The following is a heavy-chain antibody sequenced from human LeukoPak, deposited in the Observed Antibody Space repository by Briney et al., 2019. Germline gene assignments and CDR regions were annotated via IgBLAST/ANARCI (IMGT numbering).Heavy chain of an antibody. CDR1: GFTFSSYS. J-gene: IGHJ6*02. Sequence: GGSLRLSCAASGFTFSSYSMNWVRQAPGKGLEWVSSISSSSSYIYYADSVKGGFTISRDNAKNSLYLQVNSLRAEDTAVYYCARDWGYYYYYGMDVWGQGTTVTVSS. D-gene: IGHD3-16*01. CDR2: ISSSSSYI. CDR3: ARDWGYYYYYGMDV. V-gene: IGHV3-21*01.